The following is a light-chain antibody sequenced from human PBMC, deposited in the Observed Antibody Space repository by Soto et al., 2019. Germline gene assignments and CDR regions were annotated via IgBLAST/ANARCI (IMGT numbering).Light chain of an antibody. CDR2: AAS. V-gene: IGKV1-39*01. CDR3: HQSCSTPT. CDR1: QSISSY. J-gene: IGKJ4*01. Sequence: DIQMTQSPSSLSASVGDRVTITCRASQSISSYLNWYQQKPGKAPKLLIYAASSLQSGVPSRFSGSGSGTDFAITICRLQPEDYANYYGHQSCSTPTFGGGTKVEIK.